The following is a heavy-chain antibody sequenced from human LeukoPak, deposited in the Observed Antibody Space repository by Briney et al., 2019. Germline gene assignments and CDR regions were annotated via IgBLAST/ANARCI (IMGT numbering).Heavy chain of an antibody. V-gene: IGHV3-9*03. Sequence: GGSLRLSCAASGFTFDDYAMHWVRQAPGKGLEWVSGISWNSGSIGYADSVKSRFTISRDNAKNSLYLQMNSLRAEDMALYYCAKDKKQGPQSALGYCSGGSCYGAFDIWGQGTMVTVSS. CDR2: ISWNSGSI. CDR1: GFTFDDYA. J-gene: IGHJ3*02. CDR3: AKDKKQGPQSALGYCSGGSCYGAFDI. D-gene: IGHD2-15*01.